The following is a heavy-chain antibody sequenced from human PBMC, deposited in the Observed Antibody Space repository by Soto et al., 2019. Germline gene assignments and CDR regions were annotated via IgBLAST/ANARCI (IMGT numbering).Heavy chain of an antibody. CDR2: ISGSGGST. V-gene: IGHV3-23*01. Sequence: PGGSLRLSCAASGFTFSSYAMSWVRQAPGKGLEWVSAISGSGGSTYYADSVKGRFTISRDNSKNTLYLQMNSLRAEDTAVYYCAKDQDNWNDVFCCYYMYVWSRGTTVTVSS. D-gene: IGHD1-1*01. CDR1: GFTFSSYA. CDR3: AKDQDNWNDVFCCYYMYV. J-gene: IGHJ6*03.